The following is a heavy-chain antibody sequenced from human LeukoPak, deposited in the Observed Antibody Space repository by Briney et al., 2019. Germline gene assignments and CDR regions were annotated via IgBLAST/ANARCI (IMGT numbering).Heavy chain of an antibody. D-gene: IGHD2-15*01. CDR2: IHSDGSST. V-gene: IGHV3-74*01. CDR3: ARDTIPYCSGGSCSRWHY. Sequence: GGSLGLSCAGSGFTFSSYWMHWVRQAPGKGLVWVSRIHSDGSSTSYADSVKGRFTISRDNAKNTLYLQMNSLRVEDTAVYYCARDTIPYCSGGSCSRWHYWGQGTLVTVSS. J-gene: IGHJ4*02. CDR1: GFTFSSYW.